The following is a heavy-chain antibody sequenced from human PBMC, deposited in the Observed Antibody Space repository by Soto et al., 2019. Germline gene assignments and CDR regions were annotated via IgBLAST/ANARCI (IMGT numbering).Heavy chain of an antibody. V-gene: IGHV1-69*13. CDR3: AREVGYGDFSAALLD. Sequence: GASVKVSCKASGGTFSSHSINWVRQAPGQGLEWMGGIISMFGTTNYGQKFQGRVTISADQSTSTAYMELNSLRSDDTAVYYCAREVGYGDFSAALLDWGQGTLVTVSS. CDR1: GGTFSSHS. CDR2: IISMFGTT. D-gene: IGHD4-17*01. J-gene: IGHJ4*02.